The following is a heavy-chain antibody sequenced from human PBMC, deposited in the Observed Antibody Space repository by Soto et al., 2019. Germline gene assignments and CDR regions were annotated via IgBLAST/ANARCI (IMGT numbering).Heavy chain of an antibody. CDR3: ARMRYSSGWPNWFDP. CDR2: MNPNSGNT. CDR1: GYTFTSYD. J-gene: IGHJ5*02. V-gene: IGHV1-8*01. D-gene: IGHD6-19*01. Sequence: QVQLVQSGAEVKKPGASVKVSCKASGYTFTSYDINWVRQATGQGLELLGWMNPNSGNTGYAQKFQGRVTRTRNTSISTAYMELSSLRSEDTAVYYWARMRYSSGWPNWFDPWGQGTLVTVSS.